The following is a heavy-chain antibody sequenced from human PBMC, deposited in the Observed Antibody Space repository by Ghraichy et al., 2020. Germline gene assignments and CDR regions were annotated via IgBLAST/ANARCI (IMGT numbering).Heavy chain of an antibody. CDR3: ARVPPVFRFLEFPPYYYYGMDV. D-gene: IGHD3-3*01. V-gene: IGHV1-69*04. Sequence: SVKVSCKASGGTFSSYAISWVRQAPGQGLEWMGRIIPILGIANYAQKFQGRVTITADKSTSTAYMELSSLRSEDTAVYYCARVPPVFRFLEFPPYYYYGMDVWGQGTTVTVSS. CDR1: GGTFSSYA. CDR2: IIPILGIA. J-gene: IGHJ6*02.